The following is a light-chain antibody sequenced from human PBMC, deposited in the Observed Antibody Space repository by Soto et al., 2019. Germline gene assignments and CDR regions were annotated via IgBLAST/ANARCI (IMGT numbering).Light chain of an antibody. J-gene: IGKJ1*01. V-gene: IGKV1-9*01. CDR3: QQLNSYPPWT. CDR1: QGISSY. Sequence: IQLTQSPSSLSASVGDRVTITCRASQGISSYLAWYQQKPGKAPKLLIYAASTLHSGVPSRFSGSVSGSKFTLTISSLQPEDFAAYYCQQLNSYPPWTFGQGTKVEIK. CDR2: AAS.